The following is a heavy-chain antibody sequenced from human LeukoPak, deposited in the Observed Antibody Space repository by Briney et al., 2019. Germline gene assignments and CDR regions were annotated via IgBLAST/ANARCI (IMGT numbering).Heavy chain of an antibody. J-gene: IGHJ4*02. CDR2: IRYVGNNE. V-gene: IGHV3-30*02. CDR1: GFSFSYYD. CDR3: AKGGDDSIDY. D-gene: IGHD3-10*01. Sequence: GESLRLSCVASGFSFSYYDMHWVRQAPGKGLEWVAFIRYVGNNEYYADSVKGRFTISRDNSKNTLYLQMNSLRAEDTAVYYCAKGGDDSIDYWGQGTLVTVSS.